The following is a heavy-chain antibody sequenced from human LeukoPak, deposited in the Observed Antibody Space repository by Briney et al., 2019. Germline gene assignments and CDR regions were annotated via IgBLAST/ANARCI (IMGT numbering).Heavy chain of an antibody. J-gene: IGHJ3*02. CDR1: GYTYTSYY. CDR2: MNPNSGNT. Sequence: GASVKVSCKASGYTYTSYYMHWVRQAPGQGLEWMGWMNPNSGNTGYAQKFQGRVKMTRNTAISTAYMELSSLRSGDTAVYYCARDRGAYCGGDCYSDSDAFDIWGQGTMVTVSS. CDR3: ARDRGAYCGGDCYSDSDAFDI. D-gene: IGHD2-21*02. V-gene: IGHV1-8*02.